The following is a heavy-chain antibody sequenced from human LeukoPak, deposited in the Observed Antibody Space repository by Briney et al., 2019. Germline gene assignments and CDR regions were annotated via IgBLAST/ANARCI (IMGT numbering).Heavy chain of an antibody. CDR2: INPSGGST. CDR1: GYTFTINY. CDR3: ARVLVFRGVIRLGGADY. Sequence: ASVTVSFTASGYTFTINYMHWVRQAPGQGVEWMGLINPSGGSTSYAQKFQGRVTMTRDTSTSTVYMELSSLRSEDTAVYYCARVLVFRGVIRLGGADYWGQGTLVTVSS. D-gene: IGHD3-10*01. J-gene: IGHJ4*02. V-gene: IGHV1-46*01.